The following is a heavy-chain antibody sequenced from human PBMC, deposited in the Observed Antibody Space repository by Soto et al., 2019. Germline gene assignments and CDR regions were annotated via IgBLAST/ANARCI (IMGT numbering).Heavy chain of an antibody. J-gene: IGHJ6*02. Sequence: QVQLVQSGAEVKKPGSSVKVSCKASGGTFSSYAISWVRQAPGQGLEWMGGIIPIFGTANYAQKFQGRGTISADDSTSTAYMELRSPRSEDTAVYYCARTPDNPYYYGMDVWGQGTTVTVSS. D-gene: IGHD1-20*01. CDR3: ARTPDNPYYYGMDV. CDR1: GGTFSSYA. CDR2: IIPIFGTA. V-gene: IGHV1-69*12.